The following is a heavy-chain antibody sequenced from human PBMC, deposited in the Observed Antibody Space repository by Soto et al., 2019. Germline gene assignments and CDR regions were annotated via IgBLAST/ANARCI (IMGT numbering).Heavy chain of an antibody. Sequence: QVQLVQSGAAVKAPGASVKLSCKTSGYIFTNYNIHWVRQAPGQGLEGMGIMNPSGGRAHYSEKFQGRLTMTRDTSASTVYMELSSLTSEDTAIYYCARDSGVFFDDTALDHWGQGTLVPVSS. CDR2: MNPSGGRA. V-gene: IGHV1-46*03. CDR1: GYIFTNYN. D-gene: IGHD2-8*01. CDR3: ARDSGVFFDDTALDH. J-gene: IGHJ4*02.